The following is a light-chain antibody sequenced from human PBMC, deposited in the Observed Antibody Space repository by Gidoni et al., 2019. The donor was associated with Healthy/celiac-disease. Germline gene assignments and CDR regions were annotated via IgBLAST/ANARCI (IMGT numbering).Light chain of an antibody. J-gene: IGKJ2*01. V-gene: IGKV3-20*01. CDR3: QHYGSSPQT. CDR1: QSVSSSY. CDR2: GAS. Sequence: EIVLPQSPGPLSLSPGERATLSCRASQSVSSSYLSWYKQKPGQARMLLIYGASSRTTSIPERFSGSGSGTDFTLTSSRLEPEDVAEYYYQHYGSSPQTFGQGTKLEIK.